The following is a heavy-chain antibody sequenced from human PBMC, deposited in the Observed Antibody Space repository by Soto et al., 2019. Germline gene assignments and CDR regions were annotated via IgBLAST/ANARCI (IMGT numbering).Heavy chain of an antibody. V-gene: IGHV3-21*01. D-gene: IGHD5-12*01. J-gene: IGHJ4*02. CDR1: GFTFSSYS. CDR3: ARSRVATIRDAVDY. CDR2: ISSSSSYI. Sequence: GGSLRLSCAASGFTFSSYSMNWVRQAPGKGLEWVSSISSSSSYIYYADSVKGRFTISRDNAKNSLYLQMNSLRAEDTAVYYCARSRVATIRDAVDYWGQGTLVTVSS.